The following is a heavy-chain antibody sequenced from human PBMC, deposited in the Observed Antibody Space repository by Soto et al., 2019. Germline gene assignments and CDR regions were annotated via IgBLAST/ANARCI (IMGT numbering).Heavy chain of an antibody. Sequence: VRQAPGQGLEWMGWISAYNGNTNYAQKLQGRVTMTTDTSTSTAYSELRSMRSDNTAVYYCARDRSDYDILSGYYSMWGQGTLVTV. V-gene: IGHV1-18*01. CDR3: ARDRSDYDILSGYYSM. J-gene: IGHJ4*02. D-gene: IGHD3-9*01. CDR2: ISAYNGNT.